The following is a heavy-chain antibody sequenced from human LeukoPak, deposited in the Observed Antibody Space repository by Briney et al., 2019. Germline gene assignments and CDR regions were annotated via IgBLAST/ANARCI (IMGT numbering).Heavy chain of an antibody. CDR1: GFTFSSYS. V-gene: IGHV3-21*04. CDR2: ISSSSSYI. J-gene: IGHJ3*02. D-gene: IGHD1-26*01. Sequence: PGGSLRLSCAASGFTFSSYSMNWVRQAPGKGLEWVSSISSSSSYIYYADSVKGRFTISRDNAKNSLYLQMNSLRAEDTAVYYCARVESWEHSGSSQDAFDIWGQGTMVTVSS. CDR3: ARVESWEHSGSSQDAFDI.